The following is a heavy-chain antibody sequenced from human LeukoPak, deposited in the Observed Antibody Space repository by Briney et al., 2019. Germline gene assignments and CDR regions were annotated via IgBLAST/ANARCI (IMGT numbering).Heavy chain of an antibody. CDR3: ARVFFLGAGEPYDFWSGYYSGFDY. Sequence: PSETLSLTCAVSGGFISSSNWWSWVRPPPGKGLEWIGEIYHSGSTNYNPSLKSRVTISVDRSKNQFSLKLSSVTAADTAVYYCARVFFLGAGEPYDFWSGYYSGFDYWGQGTLVTVSS. CDR2: IYHSGST. CDR1: GGFISSSNW. V-gene: IGHV4-4*02. J-gene: IGHJ4*02. D-gene: IGHD3-3*01.